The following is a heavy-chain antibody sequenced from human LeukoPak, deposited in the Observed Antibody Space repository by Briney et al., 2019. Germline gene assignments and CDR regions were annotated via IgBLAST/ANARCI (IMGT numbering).Heavy chain of an antibody. CDR2: ISSSSSYT. J-gene: IGHJ4*02. D-gene: IGHD2-15*01. CDR3: GRLSLGGSCSLDY. CDR1: GFTFSDYY. Sequence: KPGGSLRLSCAATGFTFSDYYMSWIRQAPGKGLEWVSYISSSSSYTNYADSVKGRFTISRDNAKNSLYLQMNSLRAEDTAVYYFGRLSLGGSCSLDYWGQGTLVTVSS. V-gene: IGHV3-11*06.